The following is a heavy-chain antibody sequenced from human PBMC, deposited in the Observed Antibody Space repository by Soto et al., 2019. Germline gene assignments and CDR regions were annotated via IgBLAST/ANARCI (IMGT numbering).Heavy chain of an antibody. CDR2: IYGDDDK. CDR1: GFSLSASGVG. V-gene: IGHV2-5*02. J-gene: IGHJ5*02. CDR3: AYRPGWSYEEDWFDP. Sequence: SGPTLVNPTQPLTLTCTFSGFSLSASGVGVGWIRRPPGKALEWLALIYGDDDKRYSPSLKSRLTITKDTSKNQVVLTMTNMDPVDTATYYCAYRPGWSYEEDWFDPWGPGTLVTVSS. D-gene: IGHD1-26*01.